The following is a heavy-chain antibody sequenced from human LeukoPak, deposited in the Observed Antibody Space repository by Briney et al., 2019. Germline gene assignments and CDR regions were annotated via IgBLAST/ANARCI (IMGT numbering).Heavy chain of an antibody. V-gene: IGHV3-43D*03. D-gene: IGHD3-10*02. Sequence: GGSLRLSCAASGFTFDDYAMHWVRQAPGKGLEWVSLISWDGGSIYYADSVKRRFTISRDNAKNSLYLQMNSLRAEDTAVYYCAELGITMIGGVWGKGTTVTISS. CDR3: AELGITMIGGV. CDR1: GFTFDDYA. J-gene: IGHJ6*04. CDR2: ISWDGGSI.